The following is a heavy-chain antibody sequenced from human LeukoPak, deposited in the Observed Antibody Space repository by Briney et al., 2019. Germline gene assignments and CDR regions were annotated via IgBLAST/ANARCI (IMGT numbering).Heavy chain of an antibody. Sequence: SEPLSLTSTVSGGSISSSSYYWGWIRPPPGKGREWIGSIYYSGSTYYNPSLKSRVTISVDTSKNQFSLKLTSVTAADTAVYYCARPSSSWNTFDYWGQGTLVTVSS. CDR1: GGSISSSSYY. D-gene: IGHD6-13*01. CDR2: IYYSGST. CDR3: ARPSSSWNTFDY. J-gene: IGHJ4*02. V-gene: IGHV4-39*01.